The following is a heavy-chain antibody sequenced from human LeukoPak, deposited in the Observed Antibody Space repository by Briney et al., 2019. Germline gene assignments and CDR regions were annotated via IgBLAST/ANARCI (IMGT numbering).Heavy chain of an antibody. J-gene: IGHJ4*02. CDR1: GFTFSSYA. CDR3: VKGFGFSTDQLLRSRSHYFDY. Sequence: PGGSLRLSCSASGFTFSSYAMHWVRQAPGKGLEYVSAISSNGGSTYYADSVKGRFTISRDNSKNTLYLQMSSLRAEDTAVYYCVKGFGFSTDQLLRSRSHYFDYWGQGTLVTVSS. CDR2: ISSNGGST. V-gene: IGHV3-64D*06. D-gene: IGHD1-26*01.